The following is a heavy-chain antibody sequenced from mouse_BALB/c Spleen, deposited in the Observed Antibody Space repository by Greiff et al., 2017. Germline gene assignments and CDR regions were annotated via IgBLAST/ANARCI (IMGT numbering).Heavy chain of an antibody. CDR3: ARHYYGSLAY. CDR2: ISSGGGST. J-gene: IGHJ3*01. V-gene: IGHV5-12-1*01. CDR1: GFAFSSYD. D-gene: IGHD1-1*01. Sequence: EVMLVESGGGLVKPGGSLKLSCAASGFAFSSYDMSWVRQTPEKRLEWVAYISSGGGSTYYPDTVKGRFTISRDNAKNTLYLQMSSLKSEDTAMYYCARHYYGSLAYWGQGTLVTVSA.